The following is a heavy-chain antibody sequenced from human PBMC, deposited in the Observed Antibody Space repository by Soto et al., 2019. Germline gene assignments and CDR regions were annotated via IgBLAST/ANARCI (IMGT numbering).Heavy chain of an antibody. V-gene: IGHV4-39*01. CDR3: ARGPRRNTAMVKGRNYYYGMDV. J-gene: IGHJ6*02. CDR2: IYYSGST. Sequence: SETLSLTCTVSGGSISSSSYYWGWIRQPPGKGLEWIGSIYYSGSTYYNPSLKSRVTISVDTSKNQFSLKLSSVTAADTAGYYCARGPRRNTAMVKGRNYYYGMDVWGQGTTVTVSS. CDR1: GGSISSSSYY. D-gene: IGHD5-18*01.